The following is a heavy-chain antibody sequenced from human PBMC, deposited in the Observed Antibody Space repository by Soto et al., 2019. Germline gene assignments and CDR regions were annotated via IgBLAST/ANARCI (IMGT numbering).Heavy chain of an antibody. D-gene: IGHD3-9*01. V-gene: IGHV4-59*08. CDR1: GGSISSYY. CDR3: ARQRGYYDILTGFYYYYYMDV. Sequence: SETLSLTCTVSGGSISSYYWSWIRQPPGKGLEWIGYIYYSGSTNYNPSLKSRVTISVDTSKNQFSLKLSSVTAADTAVYYCARQRGYYDILTGFYYYYYMDVWGKGTTVTVSS. CDR2: IYYSGST. J-gene: IGHJ6*03.